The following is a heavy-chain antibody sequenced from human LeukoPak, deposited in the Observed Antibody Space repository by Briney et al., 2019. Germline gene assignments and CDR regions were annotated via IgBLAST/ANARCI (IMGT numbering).Heavy chain of an antibody. J-gene: IGHJ4*02. CDR3: AGTQGVFDY. CDR2: INHSGST. D-gene: IGHD3-10*01. Sequence: SETLSLTCAVYGGSFSGCYWSWIRQPPGKGLEWIGEINHSGSTNYNPSLKSRVTISVDTSKNQFSLKLSSVTAADTAVYYCAGTQGVFDYWGQGTLVTVSS. CDR1: GGSFSGCY. V-gene: IGHV4-34*01.